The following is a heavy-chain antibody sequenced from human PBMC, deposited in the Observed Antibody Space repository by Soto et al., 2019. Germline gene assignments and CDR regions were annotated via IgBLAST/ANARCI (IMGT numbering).Heavy chain of an antibody. CDR3: ARLRASGYDPPNFDY. V-gene: IGHV5-51*01. D-gene: IGHD5-12*01. J-gene: IGHJ4*02. Sequence: GESLKISCKGSGYSFTSYWIGWVRQMPGKGLEWMGIIYPGDSHTRYSPSFQGQVTISADKSISTAYLQWSSLKASDTAMYYCARLRASGYDPPNFDYWGQGTLVTVSS. CDR2: IYPGDSHT. CDR1: GYSFTSYW.